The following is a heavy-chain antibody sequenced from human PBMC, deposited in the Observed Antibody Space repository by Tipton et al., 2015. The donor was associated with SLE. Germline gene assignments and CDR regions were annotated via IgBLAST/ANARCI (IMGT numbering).Heavy chain of an antibody. CDR3: ARAGSSSYYYYYMDV. Sequence: QVQLVQSGAEGKKPGASVEVSCKASGYPFTGYYMHWVRQAPGQGLEWMGWMNPNSGNTGYAQKFQGRVTMTRNTSISTAYMELSSLRSEDTAVYYCARAGSSSYYYYYMDVWGKGTTVTVSS. CDR1: GYPFTGYY. CDR2: MNPNSGNT. J-gene: IGHJ6*03. V-gene: IGHV1-8*02. D-gene: IGHD6-6*01.